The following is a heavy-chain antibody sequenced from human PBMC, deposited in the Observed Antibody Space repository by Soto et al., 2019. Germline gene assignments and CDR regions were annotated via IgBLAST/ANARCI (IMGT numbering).Heavy chain of an antibody. CDR2: IYYSGST. D-gene: IGHD4-17*01. CDR3: AREVGDYMLRYFDY. CDR1: VGSISSGDYY. Sequence: PSETLSLTCTVSVGSISSGDYYWSWILQPPGKGLEWIGYIYYSGSTHYNPSLKSRVTISVDTSKNQFSLKLSSVTAADTAVYYCAREVGDYMLRYFDYWGQGTLVTVSS. V-gene: IGHV4-30-4*01. J-gene: IGHJ4*02.